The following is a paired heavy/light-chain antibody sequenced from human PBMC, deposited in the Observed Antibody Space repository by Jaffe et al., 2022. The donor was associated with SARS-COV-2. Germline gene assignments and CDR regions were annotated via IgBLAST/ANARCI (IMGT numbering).Heavy chain of an antibody. J-gene: IGHJ4*02. CDR2: IGGSGVRT. Sequence: EMQVLESGGGSVQPGGSLRLSCAASGFTFSNYAMSWVRQAPGKGLEWVSTIGGSGVRTYYADSVKGRFTISRDSSKNTVYLQMNGLRAEDTAVYYCAKDPNNSGWYYFDYWGPGTLVTVSS. CDR1: GFTFSNYA. V-gene: IGHV3-23*01. CDR3: AKDPNNSGWYYFDY. D-gene: IGHD6-19*01.
Light chain of an antibody. CDR2: DVS. CDR3: TSFTINATLVV. CDR1: ATAVGGYNY. J-gene: IGLJ2*01. V-gene: IGLV2-14*03. Sequence: QSALTQPASVSGSPGQSITISCTGTATAVGGYNYVSWYQQHPGKAPKLMIYDVSNRPSGVSNRFSGSNSGDTASLTISGLQAEDEADYYCTSFTINATLVVFGGGTKLTVL.